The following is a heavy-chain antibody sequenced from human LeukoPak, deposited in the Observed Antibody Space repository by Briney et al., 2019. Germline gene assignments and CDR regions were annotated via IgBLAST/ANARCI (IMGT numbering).Heavy chain of an antibody. CDR1: GGTFSSYA. CDR3: ARGRSGSYYFDY. Sequence: SVKVSRKASGGTFSSYAISWVRQAPGQGLEWMGRIIPILGIANYAQKFQGRVTITADKSTSTAYMELSSLRSEDTAVYYCARGRSGSYYFDYWGQGTLVTVSS. CDR2: IIPILGIA. J-gene: IGHJ4*02. V-gene: IGHV1-69*04. D-gene: IGHD1-26*01.